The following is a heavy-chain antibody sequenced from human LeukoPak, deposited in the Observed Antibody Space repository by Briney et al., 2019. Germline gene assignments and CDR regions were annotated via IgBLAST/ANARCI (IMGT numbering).Heavy chain of an antibody. CDR3: ARNGRNCSSTSCYTYMDV. CDR1: GFTFSRSS. V-gene: IGHV3-48*04. D-gene: IGHD2-2*02. J-gene: IGHJ6*03. CDR2: ISSSSHAI. Sequence: GGSLRLSCAVSGFTFSRSSMNWVRQAPGKGLEWISYISSSSHAIYYADSLKGRFTISRDNAKNSLYLQMNSLRAEDTAVYYCARNGRNCSSTSCYTYMDVWGKGTTVTVSS.